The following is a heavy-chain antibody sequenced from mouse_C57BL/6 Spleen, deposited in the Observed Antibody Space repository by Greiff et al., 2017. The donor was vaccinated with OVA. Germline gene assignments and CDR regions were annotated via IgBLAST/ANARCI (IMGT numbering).Heavy chain of an antibody. CDR2: IWSGGST. CDR3: ARIGGSSYAMDY. V-gene: IGHV2-2*01. CDR1: GFSLTSYG. J-gene: IGHJ4*01. D-gene: IGHD1-3*01. Sequence: VQLPESGPGLVQPSQSLSITCTVSGFSLTSYGVHWVRQSPGKGLEWLGVIWSGGSTDYNAAFISRLSISKDNSKSQVFFRMNSLQADDTDIYYSARIGGSSYAMDYWGQGTSVTVAS.